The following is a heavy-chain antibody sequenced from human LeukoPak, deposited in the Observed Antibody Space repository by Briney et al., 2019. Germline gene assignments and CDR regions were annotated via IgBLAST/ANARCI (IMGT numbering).Heavy chain of an antibody. CDR2: ISPSGGST. Sequence: ASVKVSCKASGYTFTNYYIHWVRQAPGQGLEWMGIISPSGGSTAYAQRFQGRVTVTRDTSTSTVYMELSSLRSEDTAVYYCARGPSQQDLEHWGQGTLVTGAS. CDR3: ARGPSQQDLEH. J-gene: IGHJ1*01. CDR1: GYTFTNYY. V-gene: IGHV1-46*01. D-gene: IGHD2-15*01.